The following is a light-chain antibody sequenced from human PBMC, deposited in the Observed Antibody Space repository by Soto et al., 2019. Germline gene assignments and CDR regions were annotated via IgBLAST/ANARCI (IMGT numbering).Light chain of an antibody. CDR1: QSISNR. J-gene: IGKJ1*01. V-gene: IGKV1-5*01. Sequence: DIQMTHSPSTLSSSLVYRFTIACRASQSISNRLAWYHQKPGKTPNLLIYDASNLGSGVPSRFSGSGSGTEFTLTISSLQPDDFATYYCQQYDTYSTFGQGTKVDIK. CDR3: QQYDTYST. CDR2: DAS.